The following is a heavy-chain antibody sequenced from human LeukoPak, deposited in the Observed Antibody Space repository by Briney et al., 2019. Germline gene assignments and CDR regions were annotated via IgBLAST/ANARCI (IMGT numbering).Heavy chain of an antibody. CDR2: IYYSGST. J-gene: IGHJ5*02. V-gene: IGHV4-59*08. CDR3: ARHTYGDYKNNWFDP. Sequence: SETLSLTCTVSGGSISNYYWSWIQQPPGKGLEWIGYIYYSGSTNYNPSLKSRVTISVDTSKNQFSLKLSSVTAADTAVYYCARHTYGDYKNNWFDPWGQGTLVTVSS. D-gene: IGHD4-17*01. CDR1: GGSISNYY.